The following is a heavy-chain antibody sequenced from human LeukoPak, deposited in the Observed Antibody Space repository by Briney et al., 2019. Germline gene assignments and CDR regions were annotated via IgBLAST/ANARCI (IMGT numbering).Heavy chain of an antibody. CDR1: GFTFSSHA. CDR3: AKVVYYDSGGYFDYYHYMDV. Sequence: GGSLRLSCAASGFTFSSHAMSWVRQAPGKGLEWVSGITASGDSTSYADSVKGRFTISRDNSRNTLYLQVNSLRAEDTAVYYCAKVVYYDSGGYFDYYHYMDVWGKGTTVTVSS. D-gene: IGHD3-22*01. J-gene: IGHJ6*03. CDR2: ITASGDST. V-gene: IGHV3-23*01.